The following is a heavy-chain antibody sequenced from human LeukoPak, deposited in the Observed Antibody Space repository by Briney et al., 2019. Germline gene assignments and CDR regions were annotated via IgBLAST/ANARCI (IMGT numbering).Heavy chain of an antibody. J-gene: IGHJ4*02. CDR1: GGSISSSSYS. CDR3: AREGAYSPSDAGIDY. Sequence: PSETLSLTCTVSGGSISSSSYSWGWIRQPPGKGLEWIGNIYYSGSTSYNPSLKSRVTISVDTSKNQFSLKLSSVTAADTAVYYCAREGAYSPSDAGIDYWGQGTLVTVSS. V-gene: IGHV4-39*02. CDR2: IYYSGST. D-gene: IGHD2-21*01.